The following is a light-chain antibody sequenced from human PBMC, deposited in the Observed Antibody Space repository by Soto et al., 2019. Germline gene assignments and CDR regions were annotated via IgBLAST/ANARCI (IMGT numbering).Light chain of an antibody. V-gene: IGLV2-11*01. CDR3: CLYAGSYPVV. Sequence: QSALTQPRSVSGSPGQSVTISCTGTSSDVGGYNYVSWYQQHPGKAPKLMIYDVNKRPSGVPDRFSGSKSGNTASLTISGLQAEDEADYYCCLYAGSYPVVCGGGTKLTVL. CDR2: DVN. J-gene: IGLJ2*01. CDR1: SSDVGGYNY.